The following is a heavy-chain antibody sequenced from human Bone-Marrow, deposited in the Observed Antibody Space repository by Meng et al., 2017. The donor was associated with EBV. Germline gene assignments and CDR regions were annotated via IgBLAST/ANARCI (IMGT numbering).Heavy chain of an antibody. CDR3: ARESGRGYTPDF. D-gene: IGHD3-10*01. CDR1: CGAFRYSA. CDR2: LIPDFGTP. Sequence: QVQVLSLGAEGKTPGSSVKVSCKASCGAFRYSAISWVRQAPGQGLEWMGGLIPDFGTPDYAPNYQDRVTITADESTSTAYMELNSLTTEDTAIYYCARESGRGYTPDFWGQGTLVTVSS. J-gene: IGHJ4*02. V-gene: IGHV1-69*01.